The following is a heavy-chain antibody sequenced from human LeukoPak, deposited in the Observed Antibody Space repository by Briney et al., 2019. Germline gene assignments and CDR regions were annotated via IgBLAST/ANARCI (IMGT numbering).Heavy chain of an antibody. J-gene: IGHJ4*02. CDR1: GLSFSSQW. V-gene: IGHV3-7*03. D-gene: IGHD3/OR15-3a*01. Sequence: GGSLRLSCVGSGLSFSSQWMNWVRQIPGKGLEWVVNISPDGGIERYVASVKGRFTISRDYATNSLFLQMNSLRVEDTAVYYCLAWTDGGNYWGQGTRVTVSS. CDR3: LAWTDGGNY. CDR2: ISPDGGIE.